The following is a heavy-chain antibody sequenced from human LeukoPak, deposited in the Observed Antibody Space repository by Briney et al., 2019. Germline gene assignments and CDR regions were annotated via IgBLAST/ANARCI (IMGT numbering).Heavy chain of an antibody. CDR2: IWYDGSNK. D-gene: IGHD4-11*01. V-gene: IGHV3-33*01. CDR1: GFTFSSYG. Sequence: PGGSLRLSCAASGFTFSSYGMHWVRQAPGKGLEWVAVIWYDGSNKYYADSVKGRFTISRDNSKNTLYLQMNSLRAEDTAVYYCASSVTTTKTGYYYYYYGMDVWGQGTTVTVSS. J-gene: IGHJ6*02. CDR3: ASSVTTTKTGYYYYYYGMDV.